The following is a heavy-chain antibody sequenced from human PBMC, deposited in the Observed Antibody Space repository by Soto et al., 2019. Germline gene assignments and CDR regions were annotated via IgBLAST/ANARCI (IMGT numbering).Heavy chain of an antibody. CDR2: ISGSSDNI. CDR3: AKDLNMKVVSPPGWFEP. CDR1: GFTFSDYF. V-gene: IGHV3-11*06. J-gene: IGHJ5*02. D-gene: IGHD3-22*01. Sequence: GGSLRLSCAASGFTFSDYFMSWIRQAPGKGLEWVSFISGSSDNIKYADSVKGRFTISRDNAKNTVYLQMDSLRAEDTAMYYCAKDLNMKVVSPPGWFEPWGQGTRVTVSS.